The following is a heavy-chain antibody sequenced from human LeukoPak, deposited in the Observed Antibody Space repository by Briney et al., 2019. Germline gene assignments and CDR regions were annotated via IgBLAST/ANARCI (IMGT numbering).Heavy chain of an antibody. CDR2: IIPIFGTA. Sequence: ASVKVSFKASGGTFISYAISWVRQAPGQGLEWMGGIIPIFGTANYAQKFQGRVTITTDESTSTAYMELSSLRSEDTAVYYCARLVEMATIAGDWGQGTLVTVSS. J-gene: IGHJ4*02. CDR3: ARLVEMATIAGD. CDR1: GGTFISYA. V-gene: IGHV1-69*05. D-gene: IGHD5-24*01.